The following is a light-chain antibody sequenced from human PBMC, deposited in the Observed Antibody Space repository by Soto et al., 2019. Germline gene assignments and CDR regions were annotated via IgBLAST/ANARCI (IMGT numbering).Light chain of an antibody. Sequence: QLVLTQSPSASASLGASVKLTCTLSSGHITYGIGWHQQQPGKGPRFLLKINSDGSHSKGDGIPYRFSGSSSGAERYLTISGLQSDDEADYYCQTWGTGIPVVFGGGTKVTVL. J-gene: IGLJ2*01. CDR3: QTWGTGIPVV. CDR2: INSDGSH. CDR1: SGHITYG. V-gene: IGLV4-69*01.